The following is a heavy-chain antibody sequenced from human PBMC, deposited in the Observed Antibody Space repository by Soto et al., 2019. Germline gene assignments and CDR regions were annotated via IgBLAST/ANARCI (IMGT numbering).Heavy chain of an antibody. D-gene: IGHD3-10*01. CDR3: AKDWLEFASIIGITMVRGFGV. V-gene: IGHV3-23*01. CDR2: ISGSGGST. Sequence: GGSLRLSCAASGFTFSSYAMSWVRQAPGKGLEWVSAISGSGGSTYYADSVKGRFTISRDNSKNTLYLQMNSLRAEDTAVYYCAKDWLEFASIIGITMVRGFGVWGKGTTVTVSS. J-gene: IGHJ6*04. CDR1: GFTFSSYA.